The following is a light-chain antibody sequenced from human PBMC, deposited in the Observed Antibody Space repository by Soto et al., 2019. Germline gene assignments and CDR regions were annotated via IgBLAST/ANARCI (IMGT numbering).Light chain of an antibody. V-gene: IGKV3-15*01. Sequence: EVLMTQFPATLSVSPGERATLSWGASQSVSSQLAWYQQKPGQAPRLLIYDASTRATGIPARFSGSGSGTEFTLTISSLQTDDFATYYCQHYNSSPEAFGHGTKVDIK. CDR2: DAS. J-gene: IGKJ1*01. CDR3: QHYNSSPEA. CDR1: QSVSSQ.